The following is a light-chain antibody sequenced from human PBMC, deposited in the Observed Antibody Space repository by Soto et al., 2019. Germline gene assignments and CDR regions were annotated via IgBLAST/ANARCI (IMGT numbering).Light chain of an antibody. CDR1: QSVSGSY. V-gene: IGKV3-20*01. Sequence: EIVLTQSPGTLSLSPGERATLSCRASQSVSGSYLAWYQQRPGQAPRLLIYGASSRATGIPDRFSGSGSGTDFTLTITRLEPEDFAVYYCQQYDSSRWTFGRGTKVDIK. CDR3: QQYDSSRWT. J-gene: IGKJ1*01. CDR2: GAS.